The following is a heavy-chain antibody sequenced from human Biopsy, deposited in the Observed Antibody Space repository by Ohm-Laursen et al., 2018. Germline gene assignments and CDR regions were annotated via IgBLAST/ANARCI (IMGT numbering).Heavy chain of an antibody. J-gene: IGHJ5*02. Sequence: SLRLSCTASGFTFSSYAMNWVRQAPGKGLEWVSGITGSGGSTYYTDSVKGRFTISRDNSKNTLYLQMNSLRAEDTAVYYCAKGGSITIFGVVINNCFDPWGQGTRVTVSS. CDR3: AKGGSITIFGVVINNCFDP. D-gene: IGHD3-3*01. V-gene: IGHV3-23*01. CDR2: ITGSGGST. CDR1: GFTFSSYA.